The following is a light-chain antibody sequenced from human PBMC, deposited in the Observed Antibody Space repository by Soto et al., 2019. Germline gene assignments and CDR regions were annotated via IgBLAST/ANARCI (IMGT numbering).Light chain of an antibody. CDR1: QNIRSN. V-gene: IGKV3D-15*03. J-gene: IGKJ1*01. Sequence: EIVMTQSPATLSVSPGERATLACRASQNIRSNLAWYQHRPGQAPRLLIYQTSLRAAGIPARFSASGSGTDFTLTISDVQPEDFALYYCHQRQSWPRTFGQGTKVDIK. CDR2: QTS. CDR3: HQRQSWPRT.